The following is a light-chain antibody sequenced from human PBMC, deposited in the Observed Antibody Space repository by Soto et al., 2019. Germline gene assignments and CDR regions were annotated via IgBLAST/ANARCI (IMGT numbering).Light chain of an antibody. J-gene: IGKJ1*01. CDR1: QSVGSIY. CDR2: GAS. Sequence: DIVLTQSPGTLSLSPGERATLSCRASQSVGSIYLAWYQQKPGQAPRLLIHGASSRATGIPDRFSGSGSGTDFTLTISRLEPEDFAVYYCQQYDSSPKTFGQGTKVDIK. V-gene: IGKV3-20*01. CDR3: QQYDSSPKT.